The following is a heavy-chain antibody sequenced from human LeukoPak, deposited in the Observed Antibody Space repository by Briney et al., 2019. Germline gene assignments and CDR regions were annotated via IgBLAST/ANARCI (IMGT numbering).Heavy chain of an antibody. J-gene: IGHJ3*02. D-gene: IGHD6-13*01. CDR3: ARDTPSLKYTAIAAAGQDAFDT. V-gene: IGHV1-18*01. CDR2: ISAYNGNT. CDR1: GYTFTSYG. Sequence: ASVKVSCKASGYTFTSYGISWVRQAPGQGLEWMGWISAYNGNTNYAQKLQGRVTMTTDTSTSTAYMELRSLRSDDTAVYYCARDTPSLKYTAIAAAGQDAFDTWGQGTMVTVSS.